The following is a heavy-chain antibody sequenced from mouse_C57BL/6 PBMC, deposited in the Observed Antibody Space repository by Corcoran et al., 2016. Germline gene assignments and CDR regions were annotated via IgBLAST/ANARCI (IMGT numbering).Heavy chain of an antibody. CDR1: GYTFTDYY. CDR2: SNPNNGGT. D-gene: IGHD1-1*01. J-gene: IGHJ2*01. Sequence: EVQLQQSGPELVKPGASVKISCKASGYTFTDYYMNWVKQSHGKSLEWIGDSNPNNGGTSYNQKFKRKATLTVDKSSSTAYMELRSLTSEDSAVYYCARDFLIYYYGSIDGYWGQGTTLTVSS. V-gene: IGHV1-26*01. CDR3: ARDFLIYYYGSIDGY.